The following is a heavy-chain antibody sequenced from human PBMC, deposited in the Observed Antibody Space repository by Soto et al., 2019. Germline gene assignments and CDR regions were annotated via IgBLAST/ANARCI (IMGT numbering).Heavy chain of an antibody. CDR2: ISYDGSNK. CDR3: XXXXXXXXXXXXWFDP. CDR1: GFTFSSYA. J-gene: IGHJ5*02. Sequence: QVQLVESGGGVVQPGRSLRLSCAASGFTFSSYAMHWXXXAXXKXXXXXAVISYDGSNKYYADSVKGRFTISRDNSKXXXXXXXXXXXXXXXXXXXXXXXXXXXXXXXXWFDPWGQGTLVTVSS. V-gene: IGHV3-30-3*01.